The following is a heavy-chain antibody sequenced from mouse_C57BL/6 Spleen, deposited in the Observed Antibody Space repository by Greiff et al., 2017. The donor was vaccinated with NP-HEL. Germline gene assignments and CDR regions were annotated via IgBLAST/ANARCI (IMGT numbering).Heavy chain of an antibody. Sequence: VQLQQPGAELVMPGASVKLSCKASGYTFTSYWMHWVKQRPGQGLEWIGEIDPSDSYTNYNQKFKGKSTLTVDKSSSTAYMQLSSLTSEDSAVYYCARRDGSSPYAMDYWGQGTSVTVSS. CDR3: ARRDGSSPYAMDY. V-gene: IGHV1-69*01. J-gene: IGHJ4*01. CDR2: IDPSDSYT. D-gene: IGHD1-1*01. CDR1: GYTFTSYW.